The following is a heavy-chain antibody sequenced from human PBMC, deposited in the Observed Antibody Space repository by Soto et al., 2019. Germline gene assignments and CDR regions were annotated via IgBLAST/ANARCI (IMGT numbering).Heavy chain of an antibody. V-gene: IGHV3-7*03. J-gene: IGHJ4*01. Sequence: EVQLVESGGGLVQPGGSLRLSCAVSGFSFSSAWMTWIRQAPGKGLERVAIMNEDGSERYYVDSVKGRFTISRDNAKNALFLQMNSLRVVDTAVYFCARDRAYSRFDYWGHGYLVTVSS. CDR1: GFSFSSAW. CDR3: ARDRAYSRFDY. CDR2: MNEDGSER. D-gene: IGHD4-4*01.